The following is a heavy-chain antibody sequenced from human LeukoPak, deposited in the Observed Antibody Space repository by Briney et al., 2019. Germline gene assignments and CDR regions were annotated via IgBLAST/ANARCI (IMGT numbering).Heavy chain of an antibody. D-gene: IGHD3-22*01. Sequence: GASVKVSCKASGGTFSSYAISWVRQAPGPGLEWMGGIIPIFGTANYAQKFQGRVTITTDESTSTAYMELNSLRSEDTAVYYCARYSSGYYSHFDYWGQGTLVTVSS. CDR1: GGTFSSYA. J-gene: IGHJ4*02. V-gene: IGHV1-69*05. CDR3: ARYSSGYYSHFDY. CDR2: IIPIFGTA.